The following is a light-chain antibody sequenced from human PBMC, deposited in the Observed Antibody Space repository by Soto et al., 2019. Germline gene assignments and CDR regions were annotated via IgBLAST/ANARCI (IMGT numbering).Light chain of an antibody. V-gene: IGKV3-20*01. J-gene: IGKJ5*01. CDR3: QQHGRSPIT. CDR2: GAS. CDR1: QSVSSSY. Sequence: EIVLTQSPGTLSLSPGERATLSCRASQSVSSSYLAWYQQKPDQAPRLLIYGASSRATGIPDIFSGSGSGTDFPLTISGLEPEDFAVSYCQQHGRSPITFGQGTRLEIK.